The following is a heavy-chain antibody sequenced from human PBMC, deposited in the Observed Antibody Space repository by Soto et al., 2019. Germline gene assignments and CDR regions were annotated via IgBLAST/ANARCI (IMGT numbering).Heavy chain of an antibody. Sequence: EVQLVESGGGLVQPGGSLRLSCAASGFTFSNYWMHWVRQAPGKGPVWVSRINTDGSTTNYADSVKGRFTISRDNAKNTLYPQTNSLGAEDTAGEYSAGDLGGYASHWGQGTLVTVSS. CDR3: AGDLGGYASH. J-gene: IGHJ4*02. V-gene: IGHV3-74*01. CDR1: GFTFSNYW. D-gene: IGHD3-16*01. CDR2: INTDGSTT.